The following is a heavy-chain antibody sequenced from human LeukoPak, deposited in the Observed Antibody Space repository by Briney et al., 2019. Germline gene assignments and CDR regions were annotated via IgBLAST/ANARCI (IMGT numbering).Heavy chain of an antibody. CDR3: AKDRSGWDKTFDY. Sequence: QPGRSLRLSCAASGFTFDDYAMHWVRQAPGKGLEWVSGISWNSGSIAYADSVKGRFTISRDNAKNSLYLQMNSLRAEDTALYYCAKDRSGWDKTFDYWGQGTLVTVSS. V-gene: IGHV3-9*01. J-gene: IGHJ4*02. D-gene: IGHD6-19*01. CDR1: GFTFDDYA. CDR2: ISWNSGSI.